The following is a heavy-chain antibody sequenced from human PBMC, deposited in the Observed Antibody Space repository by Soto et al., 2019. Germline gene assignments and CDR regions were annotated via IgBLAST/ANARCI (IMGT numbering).Heavy chain of an antibody. CDR3: AKDRAGDIYVAARSGLDY. V-gene: IGHV3-30*18. CDR1: GFTFFSYG. Sequence: PGGSLRLSCAASGFTFFSYGMHWVRQAPGKGLERVAVISYDGSNKYYGDSVKGRFTISRDNSKNTLYLQMNSLRADDTAVYYCAKDRAGDIYVAARSGLDYWGQGTLVTVSS. J-gene: IGHJ4*02. D-gene: IGHD3-3*01. CDR2: ISYDGSNK.